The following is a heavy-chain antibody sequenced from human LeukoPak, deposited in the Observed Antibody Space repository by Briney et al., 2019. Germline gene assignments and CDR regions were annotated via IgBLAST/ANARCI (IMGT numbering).Heavy chain of an antibody. CDR3: ARVNVGGIAVAGTGY. J-gene: IGHJ4*02. Sequence: ASVKVSCKSSGYTFTSYSISWVRQAPGQGLEWMGWIRTYNGNANYAQKLQGRVTMTTDTSTSTAYMELRSLRSDDTAVYYCARVNVGGIAVAGTGYWGQGTLVTVSS. CDR2: IRTYNGNA. D-gene: IGHD6-19*01. V-gene: IGHV1-18*01. CDR1: GYTFTSYS.